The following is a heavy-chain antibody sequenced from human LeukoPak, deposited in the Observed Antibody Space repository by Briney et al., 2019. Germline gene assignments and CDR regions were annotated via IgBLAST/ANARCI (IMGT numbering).Heavy chain of an antibody. CDR1: GYTFTSYG. D-gene: IGHD3-22*01. V-gene: IGHV1-18*01. J-gene: IGHJ3*02. Sequence: ASVKVSCKASGYTFTSYGISWVRQAPGQGLEWMGWISAYNGNTNYAQKLQGRVTMTTDTSTNTAYMELRSLRSDDTAVYYCARPSYYYDSSGYPALDAFDIWGQGTMVTVSS. CDR2: ISAYNGNT. CDR3: ARPSYYYDSSGYPALDAFDI.